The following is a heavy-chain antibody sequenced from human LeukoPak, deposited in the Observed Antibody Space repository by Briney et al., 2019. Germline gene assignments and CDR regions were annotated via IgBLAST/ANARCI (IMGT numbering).Heavy chain of an antibody. CDR1: GYTFTSYG. V-gene: IGHV1-18*01. Sequence: ASVKVSCKASGYTFTSYGISWVRQAPGQGLEWMGWISAYNGNTNYARKLQGRVTMTTDTSTSTAYMELRSLRSDDTAVYYCARDDNDYTKGYFDYWGQGTLVTVSS. J-gene: IGHJ4*02. CDR3: ARDDNDYTKGYFDY. CDR2: ISAYNGNT. D-gene: IGHD4-11*01.